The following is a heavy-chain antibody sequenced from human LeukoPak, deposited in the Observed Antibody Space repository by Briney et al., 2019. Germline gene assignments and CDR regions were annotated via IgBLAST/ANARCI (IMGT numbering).Heavy chain of an antibody. CDR2: ISYDGRNK. Sequence: PGRSLRLSCAASGSTFSNYAMYWVRQAPGKGLEWVAVISYDGRNKYYADSVKGRFTISRDNSRNSLYLLLNSLRAEDTAVYYCASTWIQLWLTDYWGQGTLVTVSS. V-gene: IGHV3-30*04. CDR1: GSTFSNYA. D-gene: IGHD5-18*01. CDR3: ASTWIQLWLTDY. J-gene: IGHJ4*02.